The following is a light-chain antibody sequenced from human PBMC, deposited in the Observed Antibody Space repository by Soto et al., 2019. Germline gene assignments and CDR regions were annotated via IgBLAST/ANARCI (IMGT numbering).Light chain of an antibody. CDR1: QSVSSSY. J-gene: IGKJ4*01. CDR2: GAS. CDR3: QQYGTSPLT. V-gene: IGKV3-20*01. Sequence: EIVLTQSPGTLSLSPGERATLSCRASQSVSSSYLAWYQQKPGQAPRLLIYGASSRATGIPDRFRASASGTGFTLTISRLEPEDFAVYYCQQYGTSPLTFGGGTKVDIK.